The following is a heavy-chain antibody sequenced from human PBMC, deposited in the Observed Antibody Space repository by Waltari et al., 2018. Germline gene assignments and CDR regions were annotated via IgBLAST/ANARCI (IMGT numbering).Heavy chain of an antibody. J-gene: IGHJ6*03. Sequence: GGSLRLSCAASGFTFRSYSMNWVRQAPGKGLEWVSSISGSSDFIYYADSVKGRFTISRDNAKNSLFLQMNSLRAEDTAVYYCARNSFGYEYYYMDVWGKGTTVTVSS. V-gene: IGHV3-21*01. CDR1: GFTFRSYS. CDR2: ISGSSDFI. CDR3: ARNSFGYEYYYMDV. D-gene: IGHD3-3*01.